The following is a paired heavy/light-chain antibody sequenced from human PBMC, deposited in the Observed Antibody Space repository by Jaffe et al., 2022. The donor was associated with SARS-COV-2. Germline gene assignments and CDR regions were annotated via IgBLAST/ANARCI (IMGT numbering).Light chain of an antibody. Sequence: DIVMTQSPLSLPVTPGEPASISCRSSQSLLHSNGYNYLDWYLQKPGQSPQLLIYLGSNRASGVPDRFSGSGSGTDFTLKISRVEAEDVGVYYCMQALQTPHMYTFGQGTKLEIK. CDR3: MQALQTPHMYT. J-gene: IGKJ2*01. CDR2: LGS. V-gene: IGKV2-28*01. CDR1: QSLLHSNGYNY.
Heavy chain of an antibody. Sequence: QVQLVQSGAEVKKPGASVKVSCKASGYTFTSYDINWVRQATGQGLEWMGWMNPNSGNTGYAQKFQGRVTMTRNTSISTAYMELSSLRSEDTAVYYCATTGSSSWYLSYYYYGMDVWGQGTTVTVSS. J-gene: IGHJ6*02. CDR1: GYTFTSYD. D-gene: IGHD6-13*01. V-gene: IGHV1-8*01. CDR3: ATTGSSSWYLSYYYYGMDV. CDR2: MNPNSGNT.